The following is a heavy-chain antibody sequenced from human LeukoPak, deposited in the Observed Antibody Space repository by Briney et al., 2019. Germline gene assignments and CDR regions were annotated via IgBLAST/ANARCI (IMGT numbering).Heavy chain of an antibody. D-gene: IGHD5-12*01. CDR1: GFAFSSYG. CDR3: ARDLGYGGYVADY. CDR2: IRYDGSNK. J-gene: IGHJ4*02. V-gene: IGHV3-30*02. Sequence: GGSLRLSCAASGFAFSSYGMHWVREAPGKGLEWVAFIRYDGSNKYYADSVKGRFTISRDNSKNTLYLQMNSLRAEDTAVYYCARDLGYGGYVADYWGQGTLVTVSS.